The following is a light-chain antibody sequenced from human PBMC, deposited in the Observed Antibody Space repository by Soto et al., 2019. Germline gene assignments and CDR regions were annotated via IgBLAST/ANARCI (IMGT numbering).Light chain of an antibody. Sequence: EIVMTQSPATLSVSPGERATLSCRASQSVNSNLAWYQQKPGQSPRLLIYDASNRATGIPARFSGSGSGTEFTLTISSLQSEDIAVYYCQQYGSSGTFGQGTKVEIK. J-gene: IGKJ1*01. CDR2: DAS. V-gene: IGKV3-15*01. CDR3: QQYGSSGT. CDR1: QSVNSN.